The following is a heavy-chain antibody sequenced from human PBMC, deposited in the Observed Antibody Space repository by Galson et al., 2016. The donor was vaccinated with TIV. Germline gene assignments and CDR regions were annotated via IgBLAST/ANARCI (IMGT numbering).Heavy chain of an antibody. Sequence: SVKVSCKASGGSFSNHTINWVRQAPGQGLEWMGGIIPIFRSPNYAQRFQGRVTITADESTSTAFVELSSLRSDDTAVYYCARPSDSSWYFDLWGRGTPVIVSS. D-gene: IGHD6-13*01. CDR1: GGSFSNHT. CDR3: ARPSDSSWYFDL. J-gene: IGHJ2*01. V-gene: IGHV1-69*13. CDR2: IIPIFRSP.